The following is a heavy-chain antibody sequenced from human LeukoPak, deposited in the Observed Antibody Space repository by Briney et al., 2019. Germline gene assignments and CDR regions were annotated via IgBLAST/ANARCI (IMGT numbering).Heavy chain of an antibody. V-gene: IGHV3-21*01. J-gene: IGHJ5*02. Sequence: GGSLRLSCAASGFTFSSYSMNWVRQAPGKGLEWLSSISSSSSYIYYADSVKGRFTISRDNAKNSLYLQMNSLRAEDTAVYYCARNGDYQQSGNWFDPWGQGILVTVSS. CDR3: ARNGDYQQSGNWFDP. CDR1: GFTFSSYS. CDR2: ISSSSSYI. D-gene: IGHD4-17*01.